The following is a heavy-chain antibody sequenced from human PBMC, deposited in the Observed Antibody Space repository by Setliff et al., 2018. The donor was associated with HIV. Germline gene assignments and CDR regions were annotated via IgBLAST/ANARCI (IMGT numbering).Heavy chain of an antibody. J-gene: IGHJ1*01. V-gene: IGHV3-33*06. CDR3: AKDNRPGCYGGEHFQH. CDR1: GFTFSTYG. Sequence: PGESLKISCAASGFTFSTYGMHWVRQAPGKGLEWVAVIWYDGGNKYYADSVKGRFTISRDNSKNTLYLQMNSLRAEDTAVYYCAKDNRPGCYGGEHFQHWGQGTLVTVSS. CDR2: IWYDGGNK. D-gene: IGHD2-2*01.